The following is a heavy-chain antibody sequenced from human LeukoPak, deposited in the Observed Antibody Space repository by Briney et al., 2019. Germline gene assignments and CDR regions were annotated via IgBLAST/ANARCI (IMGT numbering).Heavy chain of an antibody. CDR1: GYTFTSYY. CDR3: AREVAQWLVPGGFDY. V-gene: IGHV1-46*01. J-gene: IGHJ4*02. Sequence: GASVKVSCKASGYTFTSYYMHWVRQAPGQGLEWMGIINPSGGSTSYAQKFQGRVTMTRDTSTSTVYMELSSLRSEDTAVYYCAREVAQWLVPGGFDYWGQGTLVTVSS. D-gene: IGHD6-19*01. CDR2: INPSGGST.